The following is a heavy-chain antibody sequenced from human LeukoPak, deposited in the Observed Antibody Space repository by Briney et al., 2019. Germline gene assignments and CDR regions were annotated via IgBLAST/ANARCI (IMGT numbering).Heavy chain of an antibody. CDR3: AREGLFYYDSSGYPDY. CDR1: GFTFRSYS. V-gene: IGHV3-21*01. J-gene: IGHJ4*02. Sequence: GGSLRLSCAASGFTFRSYSMNWVRQAPGKGLEWVSSISSSSSYIYYADSVKGRFTISRDNAKNSLYLQMNSLRAEDTAVYYCAREGLFYYDSSGYPDYWGQGTLVAVSS. CDR2: ISSSSSYI. D-gene: IGHD3-22*01.